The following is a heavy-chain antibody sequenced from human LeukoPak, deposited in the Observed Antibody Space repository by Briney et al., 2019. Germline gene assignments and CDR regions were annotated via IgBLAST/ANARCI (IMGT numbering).Heavy chain of an antibody. Sequence: SETLSLTWTVAGGSISSSCCYWGWIRQPPGKGLEWIGSVYYSGNTYYNPSLKSRVTISVDTSKNQFFLKLSSVTAADTAVYYCGGSGSYQKEFDYWGQGTLVTVSS. J-gene: IGHJ4*02. CDR1: GGSISSSCCY. D-gene: IGHD3-10*01. CDR2: VYYSGNT. V-gene: IGHV4-39*01. CDR3: GGSGSYQKEFDY.